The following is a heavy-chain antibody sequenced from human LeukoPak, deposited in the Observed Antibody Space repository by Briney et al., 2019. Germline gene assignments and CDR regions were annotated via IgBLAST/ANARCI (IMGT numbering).Heavy chain of an antibody. CDR2: IYTSGST. CDR1: GGSISSGSYY. Sequence: PSQTLSLTCTVSGGSISSGSYYWSWIRQPAGKGLEWIGRIYTSGSTNYNPSLKSRVTMSVDTSKNQFSLKLSSVTAADTAVYYCARGGGLDYYYYYMDVWGKGTTVTISS. J-gene: IGHJ6*03. V-gene: IGHV4-61*02. D-gene: IGHD6-6*01. CDR3: ARGGGLDYYYYYMDV.